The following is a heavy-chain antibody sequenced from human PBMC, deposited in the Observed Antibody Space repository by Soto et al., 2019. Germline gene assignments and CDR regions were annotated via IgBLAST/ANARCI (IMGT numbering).Heavy chain of an antibody. CDR3: ARWFPYGNFDSFDY. V-gene: IGHV3-74*01. CDR1: GFTFSSDW. CDR2: IDSGGRTT. J-gene: IGHJ4*02. Sequence: PGGSLRLSCAASGFTFSSDWMHWFRQAPGKGLVWVSRIDSGGRTTTYADSVKGRFTISRDNAKNTLYLQMNGLRAEDTALYYCARWFPYGNFDSFDYWGQGTQVTVSS. D-gene: IGHD3-10*01.